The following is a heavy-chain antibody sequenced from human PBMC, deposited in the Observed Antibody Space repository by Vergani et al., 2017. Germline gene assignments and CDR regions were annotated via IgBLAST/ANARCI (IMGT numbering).Heavy chain of an antibody. CDR2: ISYDGSNK. V-gene: IGHV3-30-3*01. CDR3: ARELWDYYDSSGYPLDY. CDR1: GFTFSSYA. D-gene: IGHD3-22*01. J-gene: IGHJ4*02. Sequence: VRLVDSGGGLVQPGGSLRLSCAASGFTFSSYAMHWVRQAPGKGLEWVAVISYDGSNKYYADSVKGRFTISRDNSKNTLYLQMNSLRAEDTAVYYCARELWDYYDSSGYPLDYWGQGTLVTVSS.